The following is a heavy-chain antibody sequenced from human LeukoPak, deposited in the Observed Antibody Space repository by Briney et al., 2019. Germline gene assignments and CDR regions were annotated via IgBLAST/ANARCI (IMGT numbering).Heavy chain of an antibody. CDR2: INPSDGST. CDR1: GYTFTSYY. J-gene: IGHJ4*02. D-gene: IGHD3-3*01. CDR3: AREESDYNFWSGGDF. Sequence: ASVKVSCKASGYTFTSYYMHWVRQAPGQGLEWMGLINPSDGSTSYAQKFQGRVTMTRDTSTSTVYMELSSLRSEDTAVYYCAREESDYNFWSGGDFWGQGTLVTVSS. V-gene: IGHV1-46*01.